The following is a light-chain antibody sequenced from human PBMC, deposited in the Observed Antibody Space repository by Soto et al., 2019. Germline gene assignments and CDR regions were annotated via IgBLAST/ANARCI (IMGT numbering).Light chain of an antibody. Sequence: DVQMTQSPSSLSAFVGDRVTITCRASQGIAPYLAWFQQKPGKVPKLLIYATSTLQSRVPSRFSGSGSGTDFTLTINSLQPEDVGTYYCQKYNSAPLTFGGGTKVEIK. CDR2: ATS. CDR1: QGIAPY. J-gene: IGKJ4*01. V-gene: IGKV1-27*01. CDR3: QKYNSAPLT.